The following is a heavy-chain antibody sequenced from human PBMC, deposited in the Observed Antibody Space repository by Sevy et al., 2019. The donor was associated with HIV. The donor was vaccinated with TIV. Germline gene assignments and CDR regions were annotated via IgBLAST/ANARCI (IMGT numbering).Heavy chain of an antibody. CDR1: GFTFDNYW. Sequence: GGSLRLSCVASGFTFDNYWMQWVRQAPGKGLEWVANIRQDGNEIYYADSVKGRFTISRDNAKESPYLQMSNLRVEDTAIYYCARRYFDLWGQGILVTVSS. CDR2: IRQDGNEI. V-gene: IGHV3-7*01. J-gene: IGHJ4*02. CDR3: ARRYFDL.